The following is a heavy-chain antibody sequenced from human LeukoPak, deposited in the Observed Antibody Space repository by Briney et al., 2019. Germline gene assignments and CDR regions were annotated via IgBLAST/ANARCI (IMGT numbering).Heavy chain of an antibody. V-gene: IGHV3-23*01. CDR2: ISGSGGST. D-gene: IGHD3-10*01. Sequence: GGSLRLSCAASGFTFSSYAMSWVRQAPGKGLEWVSAISGSGGSTYYAASVKGRFTIARDNSKNTLYLQMNSLRAEDTAVYYCARYGSGSYFDYWGQGALVTVSS. CDR1: GFTFSSYA. J-gene: IGHJ4*02. CDR3: ARYGSGSYFDY.